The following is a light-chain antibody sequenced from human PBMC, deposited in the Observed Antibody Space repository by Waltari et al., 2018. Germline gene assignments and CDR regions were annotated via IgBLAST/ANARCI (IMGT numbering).Light chain of an antibody. CDR2: YDS. CDR3: QVWDANNEPGL. Sequence: SYVLTQPPSVSVAPGETARITCGGNNIGTKSVNWYRQKTGQAPVLVISYDSDRPSGIPERFSGSNSGDTATLTISRVEAGDEADYYCQVWDANNEPGLFGTGTEVTV. CDR1: NIGTKS. V-gene: IGLV3-21*01. J-gene: IGLJ1*01.